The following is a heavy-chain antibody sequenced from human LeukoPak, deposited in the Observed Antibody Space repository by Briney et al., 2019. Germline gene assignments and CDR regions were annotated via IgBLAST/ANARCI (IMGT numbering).Heavy chain of an antibody. CDR1: GFAFLAYS. CDR3: ARASYGDYDALDI. V-gene: IGHV3-64*01. Sequence: GGSLRLSCAASGFAFLAYSMHWVRQAPGEGLEHVSGISTSGDSTNYANSVKGRFTISRDNSRNTLYLQMDNLRAEDMAVYHCARASYGDYDALDIWGQGTLVTVSS. D-gene: IGHD4-17*01. CDR2: ISTSGDST. J-gene: IGHJ3*02.